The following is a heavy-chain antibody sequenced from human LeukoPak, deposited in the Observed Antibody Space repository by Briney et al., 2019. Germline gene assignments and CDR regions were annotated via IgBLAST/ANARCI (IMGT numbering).Heavy chain of an antibody. J-gene: IGHJ4*02. CDR3: ARIAGDYDFGDY. D-gene: IGHD5-12*01. Sequence: SETLSLTCAVSGGSISSYYWSWIRQPPGKGLEWIAYIYYSGSTNYNPSLKSRVTISVDTSKSQLSLKLSSVTAADTAVYYCARIAGDYDFGDYWGQGTLVTVSS. CDR1: GGSISSYY. V-gene: IGHV4-59*12. CDR2: IYYSGST.